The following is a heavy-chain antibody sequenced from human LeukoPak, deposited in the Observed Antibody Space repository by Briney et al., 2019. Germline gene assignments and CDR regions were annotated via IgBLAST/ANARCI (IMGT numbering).Heavy chain of an antibody. D-gene: IGHD3-22*01. CDR3: ARGIQLWLPDSSGYYFDY. V-gene: IGHV4-61*05. CDR2: IYYSGST. Sequence: SETLSLTCTVSGGSISSSSYYWGWIRQPPGKGLEWIGYIYYSGSTNYNPSLKSRVTISVDTSKNQFSLKLSSVTAADTAVYYCARGIQLWLPDSSGYYFDYWGQGTLVTVSS. J-gene: IGHJ4*02. CDR1: GGSISSSSYY.